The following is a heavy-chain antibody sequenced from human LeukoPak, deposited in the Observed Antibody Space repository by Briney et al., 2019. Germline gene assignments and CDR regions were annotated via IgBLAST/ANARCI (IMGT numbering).Heavy chain of an antibody. CDR3: TKDASYARENDISGFFID. CDR1: GFTFTSYA. Sequence: PGGSLRLSCAASGFTFTSYAMSWVRQTPGKGLEWVASMSGGGDSDYYADSVKGRFTVSRDKSKNTLYVQMNSLRADDTAVYYCTKDASYARENDISGFFIDWGQGTLVTVSS. CDR2: MSGGGDSD. D-gene: IGHD3-22*01. V-gene: IGHV3-23*01. J-gene: IGHJ4*02.